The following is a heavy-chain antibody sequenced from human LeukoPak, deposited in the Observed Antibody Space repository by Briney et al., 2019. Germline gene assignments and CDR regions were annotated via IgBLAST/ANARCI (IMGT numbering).Heavy chain of an antibody. CDR3: ATVYIGCSGGSCHGPFDY. J-gene: IGHJ4*02. CDR1: GYTFTDYY. CDR2: VDPEAGET. V-gene: IGHV1-69-2*01. D-gene: IGHD2-15*01. Sequence: GASVKISCNASGYTFTDYYMHWVQQAPGKGLEWMGRVDPEAGETIYAEKFQGRVTITADTSTDTAYMELSSLRSEDTAVYYCATVYIGCSGGSCHGPFDYWGQGTLVTVSS.